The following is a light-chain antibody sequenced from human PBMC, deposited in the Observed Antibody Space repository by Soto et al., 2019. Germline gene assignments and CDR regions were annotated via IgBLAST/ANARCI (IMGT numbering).Light chain of an antibody. Sequence: EIVMTQSPATLSVSPGERATLSCRASQSVISSYLAWYQQKPGQAPRLLIFAASSRASGIPDRFSGSGSGTDFTLTISRLEPEDFAVYYCQQRSNWPPITFGQGTKVDI. CDR3: QQRSNWPPIT. CDR1: QSVISSY. V-gene: IGKV3D-20*02. CDR2: AAS. J-gene: IGKJ1*01.